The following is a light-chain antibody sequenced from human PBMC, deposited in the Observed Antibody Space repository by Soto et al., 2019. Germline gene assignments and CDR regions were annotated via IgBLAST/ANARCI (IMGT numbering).Light chain of an antibody. CDR3: QQYGSSGT. J-gene: IGKJ1*01. CDR1: QSVSNNY. V-gene: IGKV3-20*01. Sequence: VMTQSPTTLSVSPGERATLSCRASQSVSNNYLAWYQQKPGQAPRLLICGASNRATGIPDRFSGSGSGTDFTLTISRLEPEDFAVYYCQQYGSSGTFGQGTKVDIK. CDR2: GAS.